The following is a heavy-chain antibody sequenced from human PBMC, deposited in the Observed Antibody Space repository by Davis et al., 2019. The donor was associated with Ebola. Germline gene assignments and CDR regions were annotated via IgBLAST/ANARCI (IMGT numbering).Heavy chain of an antibody. J-gene: IGHJ6*04. CDR3: ARARIEAAIVYIYYGMDA. V-gene: IGHV1-69*13. Sequence: SVKVSCKVSAGTFRGYALSWVRQAPGQGLEWMGGIVPMFGTPNYAQKFQGRVTITADESTRTTYMQLSSLRPEDTANYYCARARIEAAIVYIYYGMDAWGEGTTVTVSS. CDR2: IVPMFGTP. D-gene: IGHD5-12*01. CDR1: AGTFRGYA.